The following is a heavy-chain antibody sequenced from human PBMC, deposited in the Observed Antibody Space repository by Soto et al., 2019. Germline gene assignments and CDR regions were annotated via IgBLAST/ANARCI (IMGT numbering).Heavy chain of an antibody. J-gene: IGHJ4*02. CDR2: ITRDGYNK. Sequence: QVQLVESGGVVVQPGRSLRLSCAGSGFIFKNYALNWVRQAPGKGLEWVASITRDGYNKYYADSVKGRFTISRDNSRDTLSLQMTALTIEDSSVYYCTKSSGGSSSVGMDYWGQGTRVTVSS. D-gene: IGHD6-6*01. CDR1: GFIFKNYA. V-gene: IGHV3-30*04. CDR3: TKSSGGSSSVGMDY.